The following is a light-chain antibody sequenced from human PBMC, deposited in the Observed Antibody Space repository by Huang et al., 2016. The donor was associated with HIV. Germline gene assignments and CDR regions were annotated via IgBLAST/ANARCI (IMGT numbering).Light chain of an antibody. J-gene: IGKJ3*01. CDR3: QQYGTSRIT. V-gene: IGKV3-20*01. CDR2: GAS. CDR1: QSVSSSY. Sequence: EIVLTQSPGTLSLSPGERATLSCRASQSVSSSYLAWHQQKPGQVPRLLIYGASNRATGVPDRFSGSGSGTDFILTISRLEPEDFAVYYCQQYGTSRITFGPGTKVDIK.